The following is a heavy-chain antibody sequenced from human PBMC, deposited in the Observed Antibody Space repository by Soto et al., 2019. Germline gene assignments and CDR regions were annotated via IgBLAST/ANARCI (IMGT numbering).Heavy chain of an antibody. Sequence: GGSLRLSCAASGFTFSSYSMSWVRQAPGKGLEWVSGFRGSGDDGTTYYADSVTGRFTISRDNSKNMLFLQMNSLRAEDTAIYYCAKQVNSGSASQYFDSWGQGTLATVSS. CDR1: GFTFSSYS. D-gene: IGHD3-10*01. J-gene: IGHJ4*02. V-gene: IGHV3-23*01. CDR3: AKQVNSGSASQYFDS. CDR2: FRGSGDDGTT.